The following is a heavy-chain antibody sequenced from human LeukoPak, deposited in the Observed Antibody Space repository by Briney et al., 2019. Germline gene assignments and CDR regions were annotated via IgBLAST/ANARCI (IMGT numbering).Heavy chain of an antibody. V-gene: IGHV1-69*05. J-gene: IGHJ4*02. CDR1: GGTFSSYA. D-gene: IGHD6-6*01. CDR2: IIPIFGTA. CDR3: ASQEYSSSSPFDY. Sequence: ASVKVSCKASGGTFSSYAISWVRQAPGQGLEWMGGIIPIFGTANYAQKFQGRVTITTDESTSTAYMELSSLRSEDTAVYYCASQEYSSSSPFDYWRQGTLVTVSS.